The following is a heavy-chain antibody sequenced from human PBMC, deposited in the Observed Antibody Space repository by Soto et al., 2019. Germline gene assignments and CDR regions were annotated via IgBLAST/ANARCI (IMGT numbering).Heavy chain of an antibody. CDR2: ISYDGSNK. D-gene: IGHD6-19*01. CDR3: APAVAPIRGFY. J-gene: IGHJ4*02. Sequence: GGSLRLSCEASGFTFSSYAMHWVRQAPGTELETVAVISYDGSNKYYADSVKGRFTISRANSKNTLYLQMNSVRAEDTAVNYRAPAVAPIRGFYWGQGMLVTVS. CDR1: GFTFSSYA. V-gene: IGHV3-30-3*01.